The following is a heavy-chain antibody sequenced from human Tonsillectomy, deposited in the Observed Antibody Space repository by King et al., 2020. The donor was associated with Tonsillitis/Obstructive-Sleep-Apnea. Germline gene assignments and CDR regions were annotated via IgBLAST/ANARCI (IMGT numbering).Heavy chain of an antibody. CDR1: GFTFDDYA. V-gene: IGHV3-9*01. CDR3: AKAMAPAGYYYYMDV. Sequence: DVQLVESGGGLVQPGRSLRLSCAASGFTFDDYAMHGVRHAPGKGLEWVSGISWSSGSIAYADSVKGRFTISRTKAKNSRYLQMKSLRAEDTALYYCAKAMAPAGYYYYMDVWGKGTTVTVSS. J-gene: IGHJ6*03. D-gene: IGHD2-2*01. CDR2: ISWSSGSI.